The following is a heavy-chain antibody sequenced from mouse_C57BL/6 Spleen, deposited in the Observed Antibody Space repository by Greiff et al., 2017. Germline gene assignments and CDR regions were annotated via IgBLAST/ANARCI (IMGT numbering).Heavy chain of an antibody. CDR3: ARSDGYYEEFAY. V-gene: IGHV1-84*01. J-gene: IGHJ3*01. CDR1: GYTFTDYY. CDR2: IYPGRGNT. Sequence: VQLQQSGPELVKPGASVKISCKASGYTFTDYYINWVKQRPGQGLAWIGWIYPGRGNTKYNEKFKGKATLTVDTSSSTAYMQLSSLTSEDSAVYFCARSDGYYEEFAYWGQGTLVTVSA. D-gene: IGHD2-3*01.